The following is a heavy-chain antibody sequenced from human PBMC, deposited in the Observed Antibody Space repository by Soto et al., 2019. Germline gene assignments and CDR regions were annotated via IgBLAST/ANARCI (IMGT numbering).Heavy chain of an antibody. D-gene: IGHD3-22*01. J-gene: IGHJ5*02. Sequence: QVRLVQSGAEVKRPGASVKVSCRASGYTFVDYALHWVRQAPGQGLEWVGWVNPKTGNIKSSHKFEDRVSITRDTATSTAYMELSGLRSEDTAVYFCTREAVVAENWFDPWGQGTLVTVSS. CDR2: VNPKTGNI. CDR3: TREAVVAENWFDP. CDR1: GYTFVDYA. V-gene: IGHV1-3*01.